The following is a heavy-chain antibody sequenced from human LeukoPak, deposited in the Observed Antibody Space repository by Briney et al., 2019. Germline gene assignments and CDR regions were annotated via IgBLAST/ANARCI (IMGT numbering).Heavy chain of an antibody. J-gene: IGHJ4*02. CDR2: TRNKANSYTT. Sequence: GGSLRLSCAASGFTFSDHYMDWVRQAPGKGLEWVGRTRNKANSYTTEYAASVKGRFTISRDDSKNSLYLQMNSLKTEDTAVYYCAVGYCSGGDCCVSNYWGQGTLVTVSS. D-gene: IGHD2-15*01. CDR1: GFTFSDHY. V-gene: IGHV3-72*01. CDR3: AVGYCSGGDCCVSNY.